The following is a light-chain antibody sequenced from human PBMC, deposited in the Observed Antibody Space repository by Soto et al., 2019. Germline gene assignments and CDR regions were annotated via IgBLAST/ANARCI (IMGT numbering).Light chain of an antibody. CDR1: QSISTW. Sequence: DSQMTQSPSTLSASVGDRVTITCRASQSISTWLAWYQQKPGKAPKFLIYDASSLESGVPSRFSGSGSGTEFTLTISSLQPDDFATYYCQQYSSYWTFGQGTKVDIK. CDR3: QQYSSYWT. J-gene: IGKJ1*01. CDR2: DAS. V-gene: IGKV1-5*01.